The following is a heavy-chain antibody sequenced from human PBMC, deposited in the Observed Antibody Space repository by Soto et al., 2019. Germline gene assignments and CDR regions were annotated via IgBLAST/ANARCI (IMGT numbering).Heavy chain of an antibody. CDR1: GYTFTSYG. V-gene: IGHV1-18*01. CDR3: ATCWGEGLVHYYGMDV. Sequence: QVQLVQSGAEVKKPGASVKFSCKASGYTFTSYGISWVRQAPGQGLEWMGWISAYNGNTNYAQKLQGRVTMTTDTSTSTAYMELRSLRSDATAVYYCATCWGEGLVHYYGMDVWGQGTTVTVSS. D-gene: IGHD6-19*01. CDR2: ISAYNGNT. J-gene: IGHJ6*02.